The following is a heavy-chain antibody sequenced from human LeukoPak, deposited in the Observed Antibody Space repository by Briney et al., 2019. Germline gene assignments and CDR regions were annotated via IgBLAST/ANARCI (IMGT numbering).Heavy chain of an antibody. J-gene: IGHJ4*02. V-gene: IGHV3-74*01. CDR2: INPGGSSI. CDR3: ARSNQADDY. Sequence: GGSLRLSCAASGFTFSSYWMHWVRQVPGKWLVLVARINPGGSSITYADSVKGRFTISRDNAKNTLYLQMDSLRAEDTGVYYCARSNQADDYWGQGTLVTVSS. D-gene: IGHD1-14*01. CDR1: GFTFSSYW.